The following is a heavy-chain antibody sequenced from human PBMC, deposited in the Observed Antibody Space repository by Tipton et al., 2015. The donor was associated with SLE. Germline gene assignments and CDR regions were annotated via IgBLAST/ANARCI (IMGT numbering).Heavy chain of an antibody. V-gene: IGHV4-4*07. Sequence: LSLTCTVSGGSISSHFWTWIRQPAGRGLEWIGRIYTSGSTNYTPSLKSRATISVDTSKNQFSLKLSSVTAADTAVYYCASGRCGGDCSKKYYYYYTMDVWGQGTTVTVS. CDR1: GGSISSHF. D-gene: IGHD2-21*01. CDR3: ASGRCGGDCSKKYYYYYTMDV. CDR2: IYTSGST. J-gene: IGHJ6*02.